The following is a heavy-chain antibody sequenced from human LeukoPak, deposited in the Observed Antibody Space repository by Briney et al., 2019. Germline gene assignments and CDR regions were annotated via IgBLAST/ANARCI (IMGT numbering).Heavy chain of an antibody. V-gene: IGHV4-34*01. J-gene: IGHJ5*02. CDR3: ARDGFSYYGSARGWFDP. CDR2: INHSGST. CDR1: GGSFSGYY. Sequence: PSETLSLTCAVYGGSFSGYYWSWIRQPPGKGLEWIGEINHSGSTNYNPSLKSRVTISVDTSKNQFSLKLSSATAADTAVHYCARDGFSYYGSARGWFDPWGQGTLVTVSS. D-gene: IGHD3-10*01.